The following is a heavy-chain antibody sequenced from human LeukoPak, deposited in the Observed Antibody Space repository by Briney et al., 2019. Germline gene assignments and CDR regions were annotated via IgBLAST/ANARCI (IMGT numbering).Heavy chain of an antibody. CDR3: ARDGYCGSSSCYNKGWFDP. J-gene: IGHJ5*02. CDR2: ISYDGSNK. Sequence: GGSLRLSCAASGFTFSSYAMHWVRQAPGKGLEWVAVISYDGSNKYYADSVKGRLTISRDNSKNTLYLQINSLRAEDTAVYYCARDGYCGSSSCYNKGWFDPWGQGTLVTVSS. CDR1: GFTFSSYA. D-gene: IGHD2-2*01. V-gene: IGHV3-30-3*01.